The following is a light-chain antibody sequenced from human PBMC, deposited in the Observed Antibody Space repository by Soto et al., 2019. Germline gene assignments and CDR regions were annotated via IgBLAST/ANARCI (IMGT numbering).Light chain of an antibody. CDR2: KAS. V-gene: IGKV1-5*03. J-gene: IGKJ4*01. CDR3: QPYNNWPLT. Sequence: IHMTQSPSTLSASVGDRVTITCRASQSVSTWLAWYQQKPGKAPKLLIYKASNLESGVPSRFTGSGSGAEFTLTINSLQSEDFAVYYCQPYNNWPLTFGGGTKVDIK. CDR1: QSVSTW.